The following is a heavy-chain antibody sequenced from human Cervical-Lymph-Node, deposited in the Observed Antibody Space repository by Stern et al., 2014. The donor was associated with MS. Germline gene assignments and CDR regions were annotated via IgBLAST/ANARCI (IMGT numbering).Heavy chain of an antibody. V-gene: IGHV3-30*18. Sequence: VQLVESGGGVVQPGRSLRLSCAASGFPFSNYGMHWVRQAPGKGLAWLAVMSYDGNNKYYADSVKGRFTISRDNSKNTLYLHMSSLTVEDTAVYYCAKDLVLRLAWPSWGTDYWGQGTLVIVSS. J-gene: IGHJ4*02. CDR3: AKDLVLRLAWPSWGTDY. CDR1: GFPFSNYG. D-gene: IGHD7-27*01. CDR2: MSYDGNNK.